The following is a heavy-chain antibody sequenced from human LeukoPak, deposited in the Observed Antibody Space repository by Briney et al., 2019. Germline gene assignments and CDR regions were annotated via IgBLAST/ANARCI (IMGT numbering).Heavy chain of an antibody. CDR1: GGSISSYY. Sequence: SETLSLTCTVSGGSISSYYWSWIRQPPGKGLEWIGYIYYSGSTNYNPSLKSRVTISVDTSKNQFSLKLSSLAAADTAVYYCARTQGYCSGGSCYYYYGMDVWGKGTTVTVSS. D-gene: IGHD2-15*01. CDR2: IYYSGST. V-gene: IGHV4-59*01. J-gene: IGHJ6*04. CDR3: ARTQGYCSGGSCYYYYGMDV.